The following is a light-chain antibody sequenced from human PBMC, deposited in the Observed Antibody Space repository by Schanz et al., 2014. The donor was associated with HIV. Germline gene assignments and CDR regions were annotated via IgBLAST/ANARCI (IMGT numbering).Light chain of an antibody. CDR3: SSYTSSNTWV. CDR2: EVN. V-gene: IGLV2-8*01. J-gene: IGLJ3*02. CDR1: SRDIGSYNF. Sequence: QSALTQPPSASGSPGQSVTISCTGTSRDIGSYNFVSWYQHHPAEPPKLIIYEVNKRPSGVPNRFSGSKSGNTASLTISGLQPEDEADYYCSSYTSSNTWVFGGGTKLTVL.